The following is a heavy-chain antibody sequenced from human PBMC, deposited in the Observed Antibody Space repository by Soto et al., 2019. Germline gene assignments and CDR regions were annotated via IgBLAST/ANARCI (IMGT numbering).Heavy chain of an antibody. J-gene: IGHJ4*02. D-gene: IGHD5-18*01. Sequence: GGSLRLSCAASGFTFSNAWMNWVRQAPGKGLEWVGRIKSKTDGGTTDYAAPVKGRFTISRDDSKNTLYLQMNSLKTEDTAVYYCTTGPRGYSYDTFSSGWSQTNYFDYWGQGTLVTVSS. CDR3: TTGPRGYSYDTFSSGWSQTNYFDY. CDR1: GFTFSNAW. V-gene: IGHV3-15*07. CDR2: IKSKTDGGTT.